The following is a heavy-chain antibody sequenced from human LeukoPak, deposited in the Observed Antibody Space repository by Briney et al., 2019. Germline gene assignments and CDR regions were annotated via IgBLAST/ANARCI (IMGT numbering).Heavy chain of an antibody. CDR3: ARDLRFLEWAFDI. CDR1: GGSITSGIYY. D-gene: IGHD3-3*01. V-gene: IGHV4-61*01. J-gene: IGHJ3*02. Sequence: SETLSLTCTVSGGSITSGIYYWSWIRQPPGKGLEWIGYIYYSGSTNYNPSLKSRVTISVDTSKNQFSLKLSSVTAADTAVYYCARDLRFLEWAFDIWGQGTMVTVSS. CDR2: IYYSGST.